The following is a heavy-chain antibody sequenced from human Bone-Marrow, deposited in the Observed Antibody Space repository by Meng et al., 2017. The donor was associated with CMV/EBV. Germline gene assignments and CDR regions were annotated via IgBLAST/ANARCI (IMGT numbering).Heavy chain of an antibody. CDR2: INHSGST. V-gene: IGHV4-34*01. Sequence: SETLSLTCAVYGGSSSGYYWSWIRQPPGKGLEWIGAINHSGSTNYNPSLKSRVTISVDTSKNQFPLKLTSVTAADTAVYYVASGGMAVAGTGGWFDPWGQGTLVTVSS. CDR1: GGSSSGYY. J-gene: IGHJ5*02. CDR3: ASGGMAVAGTGGWFDP. D-gene: IGHD6-19*01.